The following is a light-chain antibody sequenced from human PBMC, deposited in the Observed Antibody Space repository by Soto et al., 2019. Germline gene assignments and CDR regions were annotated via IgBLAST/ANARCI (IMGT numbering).Light chain of an antibody. Sequence: DIQMTQSPPTLSASVGDRVTTTCRASQSISSCLAWYQQKPWKAPKLLIYYADSLESRTPSRLSGRRADTKFTLTIASMQPKEFATYYSQQYSYNTTRTFGGGTKVDI. V-gene: IGKV1-5*01. CDR2: YAD. CDR3: QQYSYNTTRT. J-gene: IGKJ4*01. CDR1: QSISSC.